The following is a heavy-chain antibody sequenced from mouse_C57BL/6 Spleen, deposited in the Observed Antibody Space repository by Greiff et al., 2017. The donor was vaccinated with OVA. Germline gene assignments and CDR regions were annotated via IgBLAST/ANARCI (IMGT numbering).Heavy chain of an antibody. CDR1: GYAFSSSW. CDR3: AYDYGGRLAY. D-gene: IGHD2-4*01. V-gene: IGHV1-82*01. Sequence: QVQLKQSGPELVKPWASVKISCKASGYAFSSSWMNWVKQRPGKGLEWIGRIYPGDGDTNYNGKFKGKATLTADKSSSTAYMQLSSLTSEDSAVYFCAYDYGGRLAYWGQGTLVTVSA. J-gene: IGHJ3*01. CDR2: IYPGDGDT.